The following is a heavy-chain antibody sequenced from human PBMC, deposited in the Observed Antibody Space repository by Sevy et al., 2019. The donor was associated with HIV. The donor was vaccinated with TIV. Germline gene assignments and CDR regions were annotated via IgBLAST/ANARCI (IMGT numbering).Heavy chain of an antibody. Sequence: GGSLRLSCTSSGFTFGDYAMSWFRQAPGKGLEWVAFIRRNSHEPYGGTTEYGESVKGRFTISRVDSKSIAYLQMNSLKTDDTAVYYCTRDLATADTPEYYFDYWGQGILVTVSS. V-gene: IGHV3-49*03. CDR2: IRRNSHEPYGGTT. CDR1: GFTFGDYA. CDR3: TRDLATADTPEYYFDY. D-gene: IGHD5-12*01. J-gene: IGHJ4*02.